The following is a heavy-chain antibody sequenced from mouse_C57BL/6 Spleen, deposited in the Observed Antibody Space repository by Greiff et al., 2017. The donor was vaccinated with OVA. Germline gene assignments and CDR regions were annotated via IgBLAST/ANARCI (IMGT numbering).Heavy chain of an antibody. V-gene: IGHV1-61*01. CDR1: GYTFTSYW. CDR2: IYPSDSET. CDR3: AKSAYHYYAMDY. J-gene: IGHJ4*01. D-gene: IGHD6-1*01. Sequence: QVQLQQPGAELVRPGSSVKLSCKASGYTFTSYWMDWVKQRPGQGLEWIGNIYPSDSETHYNQKFKDKATLTVDKSSSTAYMQLSSLTSEDSAVDYCAKSAYHYYAMDYWGQGTSVTVSS.